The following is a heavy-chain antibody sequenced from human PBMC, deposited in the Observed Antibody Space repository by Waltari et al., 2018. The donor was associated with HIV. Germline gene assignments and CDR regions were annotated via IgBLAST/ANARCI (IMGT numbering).Heavy chain of an antibody. V-gene: IGHV4-38-2*01. CDR2: ASRSGST. CDR3: GSGSRRGHSHGIDY. CDR1: GYSISRDYY. D-gene: IGHD5-18*01. Sequence: QVQLHESGPGMVKPSETLSLTCAVSGYSISRDYYWGWIRQPPGTGLEWIWSASRSGSTYYSPSLKSRVTISLDTSKNQFSLKWNSVAATDTAVYYCGSGSRRGHSHGIDYWGQGTLVTVSS. J-gene: IGHJ4*02.